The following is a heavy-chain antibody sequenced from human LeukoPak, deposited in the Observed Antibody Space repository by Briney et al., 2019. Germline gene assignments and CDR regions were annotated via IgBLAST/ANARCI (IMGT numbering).Heavy chain of an antibody. V-gene: IGHV1-2*02. Sequence: GASVKVSCKSSGFTFTDEYIHWVRQAPGQGLEWMGWINPYSGAINYAQKFQGRVTLTRDTSISTAYMELSRLTSGDTAVYYCARDPKSQLLLDYWGQGTLVTASS. J-gene: IGHJ4*02. CDR3: ARDPKSQLLLDY. CDR1: GFTFTDEY. CDR2: INPYSGAI. D-gene: IGHD2-2*01.